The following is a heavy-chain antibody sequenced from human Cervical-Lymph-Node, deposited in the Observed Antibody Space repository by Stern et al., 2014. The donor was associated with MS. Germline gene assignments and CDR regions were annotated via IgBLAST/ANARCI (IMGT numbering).Heavy chain of an antibody. CDR3: ARDLLWFGEFDWGARDV. CDR2: ISYDGSRA. D-gene: IGHD3-10*01. V-gene: IGHV3-30-3*01. J-gene: IGHJ6*02. Sequence: VQLVESGGGVVQPGRSLRLSCAATGFNFSSYAMQSVRQAPGKGLEWVAVISYDGSRAYYADSVKGRFTISRDNSKKTLFLQMNSLRPEDTADYYCARDLLWFGEFDWGARDVWGHGTPVTVSS. CDR1: GFNFSSYA.